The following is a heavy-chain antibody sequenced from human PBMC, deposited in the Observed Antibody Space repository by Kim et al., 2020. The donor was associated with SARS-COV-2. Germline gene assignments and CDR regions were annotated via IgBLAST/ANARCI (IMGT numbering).Heavy chain of an antibody. CDR3: ARARLGYGMDV. Sequence: GGSLRLSCAASGFTFSSYWMHWVRQAPGKGLVWVSRINSDGSSTSYADSVKGRFTISRDNAKNTLYLQMNSLRAEDTAVYYCARARLGYGMDVWGQGTTVTVSS. J-gene: IGHJ6*02. CDR1: GFTFSSYW. D-gene: IGHD3-16*01. CDR2: INSDGSST. V-gene: IGHV3-74*01.